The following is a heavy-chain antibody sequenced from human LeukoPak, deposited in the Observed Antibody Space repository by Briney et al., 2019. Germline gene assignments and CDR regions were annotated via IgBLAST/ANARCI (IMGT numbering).Heavy chain of an antibody. Sequence: PSETLSLTCTVYGGSISSGDYYWSWIRQPPGKGLEWIGYIYYSGSTYYNPSLKSRVTISVDTSKNQFSLKLSSVTAADTAVYNCARVIVVVPAAIGSPMYYFDYWGQGTLVTVSS. CDR2: IYYSGST. V-gene: IGHV4-30-4*08. D-gene: IGHD2-2*02. CDR1: GGSISSGDYY. J-gene: IGHJ4*02. CDR3: ARVIVVVPAAIGSPMYYFDY.